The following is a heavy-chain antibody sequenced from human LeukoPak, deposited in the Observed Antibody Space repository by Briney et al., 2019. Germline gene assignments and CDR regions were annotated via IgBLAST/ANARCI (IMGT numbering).Heavy chain of an antibody. Sequence: GGSLRLSCAASGFTFSTYGMHWVRQAPGKGLEWVAVIWYDGSKTYYTDSVKGRFTNSRDNSKNTLYLQMNSLRAEDTAVYYCAKDQSFYDSSGTWGQGTLVTVSS. D-gene: IGHD3-22*01. CDR1: GFTFSTYG. J-gene: IGHJ5*02. V-gene: IGHV3-33*06. CDR3: AKDQSFYDSSGT. CDR2: IWYDGSKT.